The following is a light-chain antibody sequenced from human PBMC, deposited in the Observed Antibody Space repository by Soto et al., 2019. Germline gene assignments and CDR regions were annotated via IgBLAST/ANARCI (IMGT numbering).Light chain of an antibody. J-gene: IGLJ1*01. CDR2: EVS. Sequence: QSALTQPPSVSGSPGQSVTISCSGTSSDVGSYNRVSWYQQPPGTAPKLMIYEVSNRPSGVPDRFSGSKSVNTASLTISGLHAEDEADYYGSSFTSSSTYVFGTGTKLTVL. CDR1: SSDVGSYNR. CDR3: SSFTSSSTYV. V-gene: IGLV2-18*02.